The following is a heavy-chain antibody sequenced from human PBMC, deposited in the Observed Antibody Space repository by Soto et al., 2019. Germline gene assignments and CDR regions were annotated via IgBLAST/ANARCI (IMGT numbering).Heavy chain of an antibody. J-gene: IGHJ6*02. Sequence: ASVKVSCKVSGYTLTELSMHWVRQAPGKGLEWMGGFDPEDGETIYAQKFQGRVTMTEDTSTDTAYMELSSLRSEDTAVYYCATGGPYGSGSYYKVGYYYYGMDVCGQGTTVTVSS. CDR3: ATGGPYGSGSYYKVGYYYYGMDV. CDR1: GYTLTELS. CDR2: FDPEDGET. V-gene: IGHV1-24*01. D-gene: IGHD3-10*01.